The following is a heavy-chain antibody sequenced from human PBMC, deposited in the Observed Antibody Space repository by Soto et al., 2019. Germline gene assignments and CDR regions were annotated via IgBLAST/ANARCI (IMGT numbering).Heavy chain of an antibody. D-gene: IGHD4-4*01. CDR2: VYYSGST. Sequence: QVQLQESGPGLVKPSETLSLTCTVSGGSISSYYWSWIRQPPGKGLEWIGYVYYSGSTNYNPSLKSRVTISVDTSKNQFSLKLSSVTAADTAVSYCARIRGDYSNYKSYYYYMDVWGKGTTVTVSS. CDR3: ARIRGDYSNYKSYYYYMDV. J-gene: IGHJ6*03. CDR1: GGSISSYY. V-gene: IGHV4-59*08.